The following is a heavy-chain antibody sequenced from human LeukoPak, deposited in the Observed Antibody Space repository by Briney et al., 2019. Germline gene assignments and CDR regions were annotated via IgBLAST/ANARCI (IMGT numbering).Heavy chain of an antibody. CDR1: GGSISSYY. V-gene: IGHV4-59*01. D-gene: IGHD1-26*01. CDR3: ARLRIENYGMDV. CDR2: IYYSGST. J-gene: IGHJ6*02. Sequence: SSETPSLTCTVSGGSISSYYWSWIRQPPGKGLEWIGYIYYSGSTNYNPSLKSRVTISVDTSKNQFSLKLSSVTAADTAVYYCARLRIENYGMDVWGQGTTVTVSS.